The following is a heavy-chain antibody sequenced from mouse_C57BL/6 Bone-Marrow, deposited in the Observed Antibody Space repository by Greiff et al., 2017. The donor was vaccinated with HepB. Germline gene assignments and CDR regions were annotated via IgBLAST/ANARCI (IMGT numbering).Heavy chain of an antibody. Sequence: VQLQQSGAELVKPGASVKLSCKASGYTFTSYWMHWVKQRPGQGLEWIGMIHPNSGSTNYNEKFKSKATLTVDKSSSTAYMQLSSLTSADSAVYYGARSHHYYGTLDWYFDVWGTGTTVTVSS. D-gene: IGHD1-1*01. CDR1: GYTFTSYW. V-gene: IGHV1-64*01. J-gene: IGHJ1*03. CDR3: ARSHHYYGTLDWYFDV. CDR2: IHPNSGST.